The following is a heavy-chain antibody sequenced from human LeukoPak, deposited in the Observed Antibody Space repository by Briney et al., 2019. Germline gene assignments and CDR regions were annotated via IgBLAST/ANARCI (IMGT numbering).Heavy chain of an antibody. CDR2: ISSSSSYI. V-gene: IGHV3-21*01. J-gene: IGHJ4*02. Sequence: PGGSLRLSCAASGFTFSSYSMNWVRQAPGKGLEWVLSISSSSSYIYYADSVKGRFTISRDNAKNSLYLQMNSLRAEDTAVYYCARDWIAGAYYDFWSGYYLDYWGQGTLVTVSS. D-gene: IGHD3-3*01. CDR3: ARDWIAGAYYDFWSGYYLDY. CDR1: GFTFSSYS.